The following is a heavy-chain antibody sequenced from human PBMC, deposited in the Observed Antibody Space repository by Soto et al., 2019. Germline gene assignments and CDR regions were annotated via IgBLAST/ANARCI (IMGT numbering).Heavy chain of an antibody. CDR2: ISYDGSNE. V-gene: IGHV3-30*18. J-gene: IGHJ4*02. D-gene: IGHD1-26*01. CDR1: GFTFSSYG. CDR3: AKNISAAGSSSDY. Sequence: QVQLVESGGGVVQPGRSLRLSCEASGFTFSSYGMHWVRQAPGKGLEWVAFISYDGSNEYYADSVRGRFAISRDNSRKSVSLHLSSLRGGDTAVYYCAKNISAAGSSSDYWGQGSLVTVSS.